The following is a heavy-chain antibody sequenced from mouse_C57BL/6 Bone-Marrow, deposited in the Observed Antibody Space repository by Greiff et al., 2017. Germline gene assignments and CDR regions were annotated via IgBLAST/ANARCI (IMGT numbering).Heavy chain of an antibody. CDR1: GFNFKDYY. CDR3: TRSLIYYDTNN. CDR2: IDPEDGET. J-gene: IGHJ2*01. Sequence: EVKLMESGAELVKPGASVKLSCTASGFNFKDYYIHWVKQRTEQGLEWIGRIDPEDGETKYAPKFQDKATITADTSSNTAYMQLSSLTSEDTAVYYCTRSLIYYDTNNWGQGNTLTVSA. V-gene: IGHV14-2*01. D-gene: IGHD1-1*01.